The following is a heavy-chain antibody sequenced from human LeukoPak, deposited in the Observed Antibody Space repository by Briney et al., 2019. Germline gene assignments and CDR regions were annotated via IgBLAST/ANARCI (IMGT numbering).Heavy chain of an antibody. CDR3: ARLGVRWLQDDY. CDR2: IYYSGST. J-gene: IGHJ4*02. D-gene: IGHD5-24*01. V-gene: IGHV4-30-4*01. CDR1: GGSISSGDYY. Sequence: SETLSLTCTVSGGSISSGDYYWSWIRQPPGKGLEWIGYIYYSGSTYYNPSLKSRVTISVDTSKNQFSLKLSSVTAADTAVYYCARLGVRWLQDDYWGQGTLVTVSS.